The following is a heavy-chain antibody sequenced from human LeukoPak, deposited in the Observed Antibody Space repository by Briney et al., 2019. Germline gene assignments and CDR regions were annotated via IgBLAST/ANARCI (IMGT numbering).Heavy chain of an antibody. J-gene: IGHJ4*02. CDR2: IKQDGSEK. CDR3: ARDYYDSSGYYHVGYLDY. V-gene: IGHV3-7*01. D-gene: IGHD3-22*01. CDR1: GFTFSSYW. Sequence: GGSLRLSCAASGFTFSSYWVSWVRQAPGKGLEWVANIKQDGSEKYYVDSVKGRFTISRDNAKNSLYLQMNSLRAEDTAVYYCARDYYDSSGYYHVGYLDYWGQGTLVTVSS.